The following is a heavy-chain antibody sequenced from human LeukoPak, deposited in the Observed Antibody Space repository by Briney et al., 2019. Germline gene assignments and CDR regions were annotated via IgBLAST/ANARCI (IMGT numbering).Heavy chain of an antibody. D-gene: IGHD4-23*01. CDR2: INPSGGST. Sequence: ASVKVSCKASGYTFTSYYMYWVRQAPGQGLEWMGIINPSGGSTSYAQKFQGRVTMTRDTSTSTVYMELSSLRSEDTAVYYCAKDITDYGGNPVFDYWGQGTLVTVSS. V-gene: IGHV1-46*01. CDR1: GYTFTSYY. CDR3: AKDITDYGGNPVFDY. J-gene: IGHJ4*02.